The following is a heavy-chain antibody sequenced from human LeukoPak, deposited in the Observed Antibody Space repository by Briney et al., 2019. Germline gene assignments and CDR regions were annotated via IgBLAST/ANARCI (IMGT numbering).Heavy chain of an antibody. CDR1: GYTFSSYS. V-gene: IGHV3-21*01. D-gene: IGHD3-22*01. J-gene: IGHJ4*02. CDR2: ISVGSNYI. Sequence: PGGSLRLSCAASGYTFSSYSINWVRQAPGKGLEWVSSISVGSNYICYADSVRGRFSISRDDARNSLYLQMDSPRGDDTAVYYCARLRRNSDRSGYYYYYDYWGQGTLVTVSS. CDR3: ARLRRNSDRSGYYYYYDY.